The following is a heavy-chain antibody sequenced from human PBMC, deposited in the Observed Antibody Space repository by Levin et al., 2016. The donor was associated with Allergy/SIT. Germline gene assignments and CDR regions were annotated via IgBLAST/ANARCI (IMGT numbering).Heavy chain of an antibody. D-gene: IGHD2-2*01. J-gene: IGHJ6*02. CDR1: GFTFSSYG. CDR3: ARASVVAAMVRGGMDV. CDR2: IWYDGSNK. Sequence: GESLKISCAASGFTFSSYGMHWVRQAPGKGLEWVAVIWYDGSNKYYADSVKGRFTISRDNSKNTLYLQMNSLRAEDTAVYYCARASVVAAMVRGGMDVWGQGTTVTVSS. V-gene: IGHV3-33*01.